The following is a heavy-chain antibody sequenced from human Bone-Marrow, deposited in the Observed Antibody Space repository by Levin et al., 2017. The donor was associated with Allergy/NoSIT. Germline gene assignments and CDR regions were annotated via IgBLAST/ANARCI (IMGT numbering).Heavy chain of an antibody. CDR2: IYQDEST. CDR1: GGSISSGTHS. V-gene: IGHV4-30-2*01. CDR3: ARDSFHNGANDAFDI. D-gene: IGHD2-8*01. J-gene: IGHJ3*02. Sequence: PSETLSLTCAVSGGSISSGTHSWSWIRQPPGKGLEWIGCIYQDESTRSNPSLRSRVIISMDRSKNQVSLKLTSVTAADTAMYYCARDSFHNGANDAFDIWGQGTMVTVSS.